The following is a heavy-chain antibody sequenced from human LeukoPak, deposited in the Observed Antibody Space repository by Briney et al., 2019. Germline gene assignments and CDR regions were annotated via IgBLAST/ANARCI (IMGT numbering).Heavy chain of an antibody. CDR2: IIPIFGTA. J-gene: IGHJ6*02. Sequence: ASVKVSCKASGGTFSSYAISWVRQAPGQGLEWMGGIIPIFGTANYAQKFQGRVTITADESTSTAYMELSSLRSEDTAVYYCARDRLEPINYYDSSGYYRGTETNYYYYGMDVWGQGTTVTVSS. D-gene: IGHD3-22*01. CDR3: ARDRLEPINYYDSSGYYRGTETNYYYYGMDV. CDR1: GGTFSSYA. V-gene: IGHV1-69*13.